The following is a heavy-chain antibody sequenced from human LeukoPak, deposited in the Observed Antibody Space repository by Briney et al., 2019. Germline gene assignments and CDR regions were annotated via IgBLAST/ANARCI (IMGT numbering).Heavy chain of an antibody. CDR2: ISAYNGNT. Sequence: ASVKVSCKASGGTFSSYAISWVRQAPGQGLEWMGWISAYNGNTNYAQKLQGRVTMTTDTSTSTAYMELWSLRSDDTAVYYCARVAVVPAPFDYWGQGTLVTVSS. V-gene: IGHV1-18*01. D-gene: IGHD2-21*01. J-gene: IGHJ4*02. CDR1: GGTFSSYA. CDR3: ARVAVVPAPFDY.